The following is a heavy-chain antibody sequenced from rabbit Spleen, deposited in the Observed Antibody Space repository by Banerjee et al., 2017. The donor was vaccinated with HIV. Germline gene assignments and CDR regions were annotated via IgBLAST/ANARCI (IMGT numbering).Heavy chain of an antibody. D-gene: IGHD1-1*01. V-gene: IGHV1S40*01. CDR2: IDTGSSGFT. CDR1: GFSFSSNYD. J-gene: IGHJ6*01. Sequence: QSLEEFGGGLVKPGASLTLTCKAFGFSFSSNYDVCWVRQAPGKGLEWIACIDTGSSGFTYFATWAKGRFTCSKTSSTTVTLQMTRLTAADTATYFCARDTSSSFSSYGMDLWGPGTLVTVS. CDR3: ARDTSSSFSSYGMDL.